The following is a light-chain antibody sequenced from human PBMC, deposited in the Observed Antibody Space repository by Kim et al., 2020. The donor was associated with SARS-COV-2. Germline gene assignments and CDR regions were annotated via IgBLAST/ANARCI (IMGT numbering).Light chain of an antibody. CDR1: KLGDKN. J-gene: IGLJ3*02. Sequence: SVSPGQTASITCSGDKLGDKNAFWYQQKPGQSPVLVIYQNNKRPSGIPGRFSGSNSGNTATLTISGTQAMEEADYYCQAWDSSTVVFGGGTKLTVL. CDR2: QNN. CDR3: QAWDSSTVV. V-gene: IGLV3-1*01.